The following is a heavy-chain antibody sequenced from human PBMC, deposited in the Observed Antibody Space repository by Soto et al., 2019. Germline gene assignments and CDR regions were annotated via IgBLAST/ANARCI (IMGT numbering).Heavy chain of an antibody. Sequence: PGGSLRLSCAASVFTFSSYSMNWVRQAPGKGLEWVSSISSSSSYIYYADSVKGRFTISRDNAKNSLYLQMNSLRAEDTAVYYCARDPGGQQLVDYWGQGTLVTVSS. CDR1: VFTFSSYS. D-gene: IGHD6-13*01. CDR3: ARDPGGQQLVDY. CDR2: ISSSSSYI. V-gene: IGHV3-21*01. J-gene: IGHJ4*02.